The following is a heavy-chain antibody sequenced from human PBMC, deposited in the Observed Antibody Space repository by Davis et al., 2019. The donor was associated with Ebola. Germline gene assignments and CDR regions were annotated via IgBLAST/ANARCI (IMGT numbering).Heavy chain of an antibody. D-gene: IGHD2/OR15-2a*01. CDR2: ISAYNGNT. Sequence: ASVKVSCKASGFTFTSSAVQWVRQARGQRLEWMGWISAYNGNTNYAQKLQGRVTMTTDTSTSTAYMELRSLRSDDTAVYYCAREILSVYYYYGMDVWGQGTTVTVSS. J-gene: IGHJ6*02. V-gene: IGHV1-18*01. CDR3: AREILSVYYYYGMDV. CDR1: GFTFTSSA.